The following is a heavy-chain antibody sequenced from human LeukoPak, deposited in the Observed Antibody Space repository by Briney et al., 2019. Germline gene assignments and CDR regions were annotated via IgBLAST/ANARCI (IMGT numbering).Heavy chain of an antibody. J-gene: IGHJ4*02. CDR2: IHYSGGST. CDR3: ARVQYGPLDY. V-gene: IGHV3-23*01. Sequence: PGGSLRLSCAASGFTFSNYALSWVRQAPGKGLEWVSAIHYSGGSTYYADSVKGRFTISRDNSKNTLCLQMNSLRAEDTAVYYCARVQYGPLDYWGQGTLVTVSS. D-gene: IGHD4-17*01. CDR1: GFTFSNYA.